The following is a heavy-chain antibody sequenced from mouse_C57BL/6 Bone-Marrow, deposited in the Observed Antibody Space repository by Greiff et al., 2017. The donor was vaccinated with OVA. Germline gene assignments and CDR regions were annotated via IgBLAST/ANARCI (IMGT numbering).Heavy chain of an antibody. CDR3: ARINYWYFDV. V-gene: IGHV5-17*01. J-gene: IGHJ1*03. CDR2: ISSGSSTI. Sequence: EVKLVESGGGLVKPGGSLKLSCAASGFTFSDYGMHWVRQAPEKGLEWVAYISSGSSTIYYADTVKGRFTISRDNAKNTLFLQMTSLRSEDTAMYSCARINYWYFDVWGTGTTVTVSS. CDR1: GFTFSDYG.